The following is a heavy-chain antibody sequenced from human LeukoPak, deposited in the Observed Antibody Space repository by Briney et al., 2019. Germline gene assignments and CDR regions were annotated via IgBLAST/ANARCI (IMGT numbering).Heavy chain of an antibody. CDR2: ISYDGSNK. CDR1: GFTFSSYA. D-gene: IGHD6-13*01. Sequence: TGGSLRLSCAASGFTFSSYAMHWVRQAPGKGLEWVAVISYDGSNKYYADSVKGRFTISRDNSKNTLYLQMNSLRAEDTAVYYCARDAAGGAFDYWGQGTLVTVSS. V-gene: IGHV3-30-3*01. CDR3: ARDAAGGAFDY. J-gene: IGHJ4*02.